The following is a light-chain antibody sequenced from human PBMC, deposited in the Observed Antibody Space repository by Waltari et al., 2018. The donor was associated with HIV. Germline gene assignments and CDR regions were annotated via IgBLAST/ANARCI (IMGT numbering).Light chain of an antibody. J-gene: IGLJ3*02. CDR2: QDN. Sequence: SYEVTQPPSVAVSPGQTASLTCSGYALGAKYTCWYQQKPGQSPLLVIYQDNKRPSGIPERFSGSSSGHTATLTISGTLPMDEADYYCQAWGSSTSGVFGTGTKLTVL. CDR3: QAWGSSTSGV. V-gene: IGLV3-1*01. CDR1: ALGAKY.